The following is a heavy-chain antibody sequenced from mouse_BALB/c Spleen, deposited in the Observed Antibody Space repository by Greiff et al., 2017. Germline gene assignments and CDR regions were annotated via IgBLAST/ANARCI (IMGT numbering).Heavy chain of an antibody. CDR1: GFTFSDYY. D-gene: IGHD4-1*01. Sequence: VQLKESGGGLVKPGGSLKLSCAASGFTFSDYYMYWVRQTPEKRLEWVATISDGGSYTYYPDSVKGRFTISRDNAKNNLYLQMSSLKSEDTAMYYCARDLELTGTGAMDYWGQGTSVTVSS. J-gene: IGHJ4*01. V-gene: IGHV5-4*02. CDR2: ISDGGSYT. CDR3: ARDLELTGTGAMDY.